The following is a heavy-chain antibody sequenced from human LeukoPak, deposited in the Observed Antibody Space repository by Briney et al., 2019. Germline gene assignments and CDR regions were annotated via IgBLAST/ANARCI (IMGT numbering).Heavy chain of an antibody. Sequence: SETLSLTCTLSVGSISSHYWSWLRQPPGKPLEGIGYIYYSGSTNYNPSLQSRVTISVDTSKHQFSLKLSSVTAADTAVYYCARRRFLTLYGMDVWGQGTTVTVSS. J-gene: IGHJ6*02. CDR3: ARRRFLTLYGMDV. CDR2: IYYSGST. CDR1: VGSISSHY. V-gene: IGHV4-59*08. D-gene: IGHD3-3*01.